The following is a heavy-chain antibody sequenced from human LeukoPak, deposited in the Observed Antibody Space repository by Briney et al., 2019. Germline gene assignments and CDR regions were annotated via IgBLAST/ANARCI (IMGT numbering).Heavy chain of an antibody. CDR2: INPSGTGT. CDR3: ATDHSMANTAWWFDP. CDR1: GYTFTAYY. D-gene: IGHD5-24*01. Sequence: GASVKVSCKASGYTFTAYYVHWVRQAPGQGLEWLGWINPSGTGTSYAQKFQGRITMSRDTSTSTVYMELSSLRSEDTAFYYCATDHSMANTAWWFDPWGQGTLVTVSS. V-gene: IGHV1-46*01. J-gene: IGHJ5*02.